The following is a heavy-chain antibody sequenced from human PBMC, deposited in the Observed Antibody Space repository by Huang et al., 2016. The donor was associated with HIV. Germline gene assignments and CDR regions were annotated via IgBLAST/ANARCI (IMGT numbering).Heavy chain of an antibody. CDR1: GFSFPSYW. CDR2: IFPGNSNP. Sequence: EVQLVQSGVEVKKPGESLKISCKGSGFSFPSYWVGGVRQMTGTGLEGRGNIFPGNSNPFYRPACQGQVTSSAEKYTRTAYLQWSSLKASDSAIYYCAIHDSNDFTFDDWGQGTLVAVSS. J-gene: IGHJ4*02. V-gene: IGHV5-51*03. D-gene: IGHD5-18*01. CDR3: AIHDSNDFTFDD.